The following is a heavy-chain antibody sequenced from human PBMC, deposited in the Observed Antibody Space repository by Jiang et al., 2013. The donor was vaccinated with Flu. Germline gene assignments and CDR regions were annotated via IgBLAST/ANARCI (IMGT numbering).Heavy chain of an antibody. CDR3: ATLRGSAYDTYLADF. CDR2: IRFDGSDK. D-gene: IGHD5-12*01. J-gene: IGHJ4*02. CDR1: GFRFSYYA. V-gene: IGHV3-30*02. Sequence: QLVESGGGVVQPGGSLKLSCAASGFRFSYYAMYWVRQAPGKGLEWVTSIRFDGSDKYYADSVKGRFTISRDNSKNTLYLQMNSLRPDDTAIYYCATLRGSAYDTYLADFWGQGTLVTVSS.